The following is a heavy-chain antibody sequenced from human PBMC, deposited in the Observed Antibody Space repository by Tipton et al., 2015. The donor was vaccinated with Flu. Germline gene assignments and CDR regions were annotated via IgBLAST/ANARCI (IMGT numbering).Heavy chain of an antibody. CDR3: ARGPGSAYDFWSAWGRGFDY. V-gene: IGHV1-18*04. CDR1: GYTFTSYG. CDR2: ISAYNGNT. Sequence: QSGAEVKKPGASVKVSCKASGYTFTSYGISWVRQAPGQGLEWMGWISAYNGNTNYAQKLQGRVTMTTDTSTSTAYMELRSLRSDDTAVYYWARGPGSAYDFWSAWGRGFDYWGQGTLVTVSS. D-gene: IGHD3-3*01. J-gene: IGHJ4*02.